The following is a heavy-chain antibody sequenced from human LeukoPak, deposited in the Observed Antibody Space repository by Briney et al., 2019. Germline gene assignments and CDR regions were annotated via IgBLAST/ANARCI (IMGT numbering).Heavy chain of an antibody. CDR1: GFTFSSYA. J-gene: IGHJ6*03. CDR3: ARDFSSSSDYYYYMDV. D-gene: IGHD6-6*01. Sequence: PGGSLRLSCAASGFTFSSYAMHWVRQAPGKGLEWVAVISYDGSNRYYADSVKGRFTISRDNSKNTLYLQMNSLRAEDTAVYYCARDFSSSSDYYYYMDVWGKGTTVTVSS. V-gene: IGHV3-30*04. CDR2: ISYDGSNR.